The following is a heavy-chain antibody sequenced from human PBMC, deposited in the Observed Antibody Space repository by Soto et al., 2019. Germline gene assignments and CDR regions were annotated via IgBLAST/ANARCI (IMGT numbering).Heavy chain of an antibody. Sequence: SETLSLTCGVSGASIRGSKWRSWVRQPPGKGLEWIGDIYHSGTTNYNPSLKSRVTMSVDKSKNQFSLNLTSVTAADTAVYYCARDKANVGGYNQFDPWGPGTLVTVSS. V-gene: IGHV4-4*02. CDR1: GASIRGSKW. D-gene: IGHD3-16*01. CDR2: IYHSGTT. J-gene: IGHJ5*02. CDR3: ARDKANVGGYNQFDP.